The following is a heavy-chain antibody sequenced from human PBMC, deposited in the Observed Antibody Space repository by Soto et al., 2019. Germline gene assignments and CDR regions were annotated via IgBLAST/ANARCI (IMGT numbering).Heavy chain of an antibody. Sequence: EVQLVESGGGLVKPGTSLRLSCAASGSTFTNAWMGWVRQAPGKGLEWVGRIKSKTDGETTDFAAPVKGKFTMSRDVSKNTLYLQMNSLKTEDTAVYYCTLEKDFWSGFDYWGQGTLVTVSS. CDR1: GSTFTNAW. D-gene: IGHD3-3*01. V-gene: IGHV3-15*01. J-gene: IGHJ4*02. CDR3: TLEKDFWSGFDY. CDR2: IKSKTDGETT.